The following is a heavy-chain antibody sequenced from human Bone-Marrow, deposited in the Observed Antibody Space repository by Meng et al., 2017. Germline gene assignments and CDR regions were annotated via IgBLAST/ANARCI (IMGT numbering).Heavy chain of an antibody. D-gene: IGHD5-24*01. CDR2: ISAYNGNT. V-gene: IGHV1-18*01. CDR3: ARDARWLQLLAFDY. CDR1: GYTFTSYG. Sequence: QVQLVQSGAGVKKPGASVKVSCNASGYTFTSYGISWMRQAPGQGLEWMGWISAYNGNTNYAQKLQGRVTMTTDTSTSTAYMELRSLRSDDTAVYYCARDARWLQLLAFDYWGQGTLVTVSS. J-gene: IGHJ4*02.